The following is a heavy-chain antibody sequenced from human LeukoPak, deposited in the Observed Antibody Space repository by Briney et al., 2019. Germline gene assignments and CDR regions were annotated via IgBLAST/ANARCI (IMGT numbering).Heavy chain of an antibody. CDR1: GYTFTTYG. CDR2: INPDGGNT. Sequence: ASVKVSCKATGYTFTTYGISWVRQAPGQVLEWMGLINPDGGNTNYAQNFQGRVTLTRDTSTSTVYMELSSLRSEDTAIYYCARIRDGYNDAYDLWGQGTVVTVPS. CDR3: ARIRDGYNDAYDL. J-gene: IGHJ3*01. V-gene: IGHV1-46*01. D-gene: IGHD5-24*01.